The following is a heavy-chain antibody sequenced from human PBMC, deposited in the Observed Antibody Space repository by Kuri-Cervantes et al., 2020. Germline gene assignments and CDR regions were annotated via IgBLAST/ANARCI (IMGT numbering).Heavy chain of an antibody. V-gene: IGHV3-53*01. CDR1: GFTVSSNY. D-gene: IGHD3-22*01. J-gene: IGHJ6*02. CDR2: IYSGGST. CDR3: AKLGDSSGYYYYYYGMDV. Sequence: GESLKISCAAPGFTVSSNYMSWVRQAPGKGLEWVSVIYSGGSTYYADSVKGRFTISRDNSKNTLYLQMNSLRAEDTAVYYCAKLGDSSGYYYYYYGMDVWGQGTTVTVSS.